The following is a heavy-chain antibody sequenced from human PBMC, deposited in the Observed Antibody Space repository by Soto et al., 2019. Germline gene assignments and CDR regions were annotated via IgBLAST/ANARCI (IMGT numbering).Heavy chain of an antibody. D-gene: IGHD6-13*01. CDR2: ISGSGDRT. CDR1: EFTFSSYA. V-gene: IGHV3-23*01. J-gene: IGHJ4*02. Sequence: GGSLRLSCAASEFTFSSYAMSWVRQAPGEGLEWVSAISGSGDRTYYADSVKGRFTISRDTSKNTLSLQMNSLRAEDTALYYCAKSFSSNWYDYFNYWGQGTLVTVSS. CDR3: AKSFSSNWYDYFNY.